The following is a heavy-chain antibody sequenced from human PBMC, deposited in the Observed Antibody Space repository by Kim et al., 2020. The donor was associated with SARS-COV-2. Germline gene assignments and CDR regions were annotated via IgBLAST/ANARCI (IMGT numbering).Heavy chain of an antibody. Sequence: DGSNKSYTDSVKGRFTNSRDNSKNTLYLQMNSLRAEDTAVYYCAKAEAYDYWGQGTLVTVSS. CDR3: AKAEAYDY. J-gene: IGHJ4*02. V-gene: IGHV3-30*02. CDR2: DGSNK.